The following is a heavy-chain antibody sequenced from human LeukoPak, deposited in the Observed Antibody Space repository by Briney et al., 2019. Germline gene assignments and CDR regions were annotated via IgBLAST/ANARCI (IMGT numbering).Heavy chain of an antibody. CDR2: ISYDGSNK. CDR1: GFTFSSYG. Sequence: GRSLGLSCAASGFTFSSYGMHWVRQAPGKGLEWVAVISYDGSNKYYADSVKGRFTISRDNSKNTLYLQMNSLRAEDTAVYYCAKDLVLSRQLWLGYAFDIWGQGTMVTVSS. D-gene: IGHD5-18*01. CDR3: AKDLVLSRQLWLGYAFDI. J-gene: IGHJ3*02. V-gene: IGHV3-30*18.